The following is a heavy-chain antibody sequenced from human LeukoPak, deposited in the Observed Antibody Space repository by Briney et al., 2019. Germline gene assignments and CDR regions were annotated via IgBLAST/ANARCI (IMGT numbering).Heavy chain of an antibody. J-gene: IGHJ4*02. CDR1: GFTFSSYA. CDR3: ARGFGESHVDY. CDR2: INHSGST. Sequence: GSLRLSCAASGFTFSSYAMSWVRQAPGKGLEWIGEINHSGSTNYNPSLKSRVTISVDTSKNQFSLKLSSVTAADTAVYYCARGFGESHVDYWGQGTLVTVSS. V-gene: IGHV4-34*01. D-gene: IGHD3-10*01.